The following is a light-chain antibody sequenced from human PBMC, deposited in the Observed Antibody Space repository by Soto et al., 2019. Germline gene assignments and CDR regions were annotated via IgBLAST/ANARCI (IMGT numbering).Light chain of an antibody. J-gene: IGLJ3*02. CDR3: QSRDSSLCSSGV. V-gene: IGLV1-40*01. CDR1: SSNIEADFD. CDR2: HNN. Sequence: QSVLTQPPSVSGAPGQRVTISRTGSSSNIEADFDVHWYQHLPRTAPKHLISHNNNRPSGVPDRFSGSKSGTSASLAITGLQADDGAVYYCQSRDSSLCSSGVFSGGTQLTVL.